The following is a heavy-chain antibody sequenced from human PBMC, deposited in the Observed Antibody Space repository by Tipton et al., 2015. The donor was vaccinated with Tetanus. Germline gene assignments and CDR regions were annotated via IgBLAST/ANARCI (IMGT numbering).Heavy chain of an antibody. J-gene: IGHJ3*02. CDR2: INYSGST. V-gene: IGHV4-31*03. Sequence: TLSLTCTVSGASISSGGYLWSWIRQHPGKGLEWIGYINYSGSTYFNPSLKSRVTISADMSENQFSLRLTSVTAADTAVYYCARGAIFGVLTYRAFDIWGQGTMVTVSS. CDR3: ARGAIFGVLTYRAFDI. CDR1: GASISSGGYL. D-gene: IGHD3-3*01.